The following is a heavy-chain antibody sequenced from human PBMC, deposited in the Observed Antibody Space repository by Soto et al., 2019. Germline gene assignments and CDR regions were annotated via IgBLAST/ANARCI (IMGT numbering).Heavy chain of an antibody. CDR2: IDHSGST. J-gene: IGHJ5*02. D-gene: IGHD4-17*01. V-gene: IGHV4-4*02. CDR3: ESESDDGDYRGFDP. CDR1: GGSISSSNW. Sequence: QVQLQESGPGLVKPSGTLSITCAVSGGSISSSNWWSWVRQPPGKGREWIGEIDHSGSTNYNPSLKSRVTISVDKSKNQFSLKLSSVTAADTAVYYCESESDDGDYRGFDPWGQGTLGTVSS.